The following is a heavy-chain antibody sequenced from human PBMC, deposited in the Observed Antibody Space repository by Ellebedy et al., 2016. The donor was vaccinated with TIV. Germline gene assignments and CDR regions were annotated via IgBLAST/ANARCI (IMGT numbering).Heavy chain of an antibody. J-gene: IGHJ5*02. Sequence: ASVKVSXXASGYTFTGYYMHWVRQAPGQGLEWMGWINPNSGGTNYAQKFQGRVTMTRDTSISTAYMELSRLRSDDTAVYYCARDGATVTKPFDPWGQGTLVTVSS. D-gene: IGHD4-17*01. CDR3: ARDGATVTKPFDP. CDR2: INPNSGGT. V-gene: IGHV1-2*02. CDR1: GYTFTGYY.